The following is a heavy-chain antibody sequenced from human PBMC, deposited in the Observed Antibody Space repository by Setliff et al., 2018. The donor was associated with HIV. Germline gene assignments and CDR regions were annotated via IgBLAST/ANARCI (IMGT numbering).Heavy chain of an antibody. Sequence: SETLSLPCTVSGGPISRYYWSWIRQPPGKGLEWRAYIFYRGSTNYNPSLKSRVTISVDSSKTQVSLTVTSVTAADTAVYYCARHDHSENLSYPMDIWGKGTTVTVSS. J-gene: IGHJ6*03. CDR2: IFYRGST. CDR3: ARHDHSENLSYPMDI. V-gene: IGHV4-59*08. CDR1: GGPISRYY.